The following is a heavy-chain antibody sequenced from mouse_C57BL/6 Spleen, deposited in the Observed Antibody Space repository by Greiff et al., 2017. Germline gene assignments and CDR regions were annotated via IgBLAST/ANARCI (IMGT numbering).Heavy chain of an antibody. CDR3: ARGGTTAQASLDY. V-gene: IGHV1-76*01. Sequence: VQLQQSGAELVRPGASVKLSCKASGYTFTDYYINWVKQRHGQGLEWIARIYPGSGNTYYNEKFKGKATLAAEKSSSTAYMQLSSLTSEDSAVYFCARGGTTAQASLDYWGQCTTLTVSS. CDR2: IYPGSGNT. J-gene: IGHJ2*01. CDR1: GYTFTDYY. D-gene: IGHD3-2*02.